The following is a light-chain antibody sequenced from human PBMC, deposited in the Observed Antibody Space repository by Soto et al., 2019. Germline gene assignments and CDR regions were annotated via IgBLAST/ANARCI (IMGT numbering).Light chain of an antibody. V-gene: IGKV1-5*03. J-gene: IGKJ4*01. CDR1: QSISSW. CDR2: KTS. Sequence: DIQMTRSHSTLSASVVYIFKIICLASQSISSWLAWYQQKPGKAPKLLIYKTSNLESGVPSRFSGSGSGTEFSLTISSLQPDDFAAYYCQKYKSFSLIFGGGTKVDIK. CDR3: QKYKSFSLI.